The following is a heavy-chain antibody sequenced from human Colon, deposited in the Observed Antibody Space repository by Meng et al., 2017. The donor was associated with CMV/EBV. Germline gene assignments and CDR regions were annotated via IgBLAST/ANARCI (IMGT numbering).Heavy chain of an antibody. J-gene: IGHJ3*02. D-gene: IGHD2-2*01. Sequence: SETLSLTCTVSGGSISSSSYYWGWIRQPPGKGLEWIGSIYYSGSTYYNPSLKGRVTISVDTSKNQFSLKLSSVTAADTAVYYCARGGYCSSTSCYSSAFDIWGQGTMVTVSS. CDR2: IYYSGST. V-gene: IGHV4-39*07. CDR3: ARGGYCSSTSCYSSAFDI. CDR1: GGSISSSSYY.